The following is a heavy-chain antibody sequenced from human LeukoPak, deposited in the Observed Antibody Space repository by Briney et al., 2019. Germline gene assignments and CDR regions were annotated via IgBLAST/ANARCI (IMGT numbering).Heavy chain of an antibody. CDR1: GFTFSSYS. CDR2: ISSSSSTI. J-gene: IGHJ6*02. Sequence: GGSLRLSCAASGFTFSSYSMNWVRQAPGKGLEWVSYISSSSSTIYYADSVKGRFTISRDNAKNSLYLQMNSLGDEDTAVYYCARVGIVVVPAATIYYYYGMDVWGQGTTVTVSS. V-gene: IGHV3-48*02. D-gene: IGHD2-2*01. CDR3: ARVGIVVVPAATIYYYYGMDV.